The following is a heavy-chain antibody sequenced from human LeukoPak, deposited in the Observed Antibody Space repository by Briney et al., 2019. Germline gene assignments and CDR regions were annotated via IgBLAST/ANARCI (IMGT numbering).Heavy chain of an antibody. D-gene: IGHD6-13*01. V-gene: IGHV7-4-1*02. J-gene: IGHJ4*02. Sequence: GGSLRLSCAASGYTFTSYAMNWVRQAPGQGLEWMGWITTNTGNPTYAQGFTGRCVFSLDTSVSTAYLQISSLKAEDTAVYYCGRADSSGIAATGINYWGQGTLVTVSS. CDR1: GYTFTSYA. CDR2: ITTNTGNP. CDR3: GRADSSGIAATGINY.